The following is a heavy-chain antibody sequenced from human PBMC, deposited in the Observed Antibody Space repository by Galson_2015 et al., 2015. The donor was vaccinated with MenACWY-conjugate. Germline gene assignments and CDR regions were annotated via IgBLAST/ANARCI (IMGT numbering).Heavy chain of an antibody. CDR2: IRSKAYGGAP. Sequence: SLRLSCAASGFTFGDYLMSWFRQAPGKGLEWVSFIRSKAYGGAPEYAESVEGRFTISRDDSQSIAYLQMNSLKTEDTAVYYCARGDHRYCSRTNCPFDNWGRGTLVTVSS. J-gene: IGHJ4*02. CDR1: GFTFGDYL. D-gene: IGHD2-2*01. CDR3: ARGDHRYCSRTNCPFDN. V-gene: IGHV3-49*03.